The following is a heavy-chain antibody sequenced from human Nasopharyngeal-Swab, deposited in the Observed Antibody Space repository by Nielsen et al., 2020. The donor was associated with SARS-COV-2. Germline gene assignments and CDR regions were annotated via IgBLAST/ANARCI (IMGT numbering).Heavy chain of an antibody. J-gene: IGHJ4*02. V-gene: IGHV3-23*01. Sequence: ESLKISCAASGFPFSSYSMIWVRQAPGEGLEWVSAISGSCGSTYYADSVKGRFTISIDNSKNTLYLQMNSLRAEDTAVYYCAKYSSGQLLNDYGGQGTLVTVSS. CDR3: AKYSSGQLLNDY. CDR1: GFPFSSYS. CDR2: ISGSCGST. D-gene: IGHD2-2*01.